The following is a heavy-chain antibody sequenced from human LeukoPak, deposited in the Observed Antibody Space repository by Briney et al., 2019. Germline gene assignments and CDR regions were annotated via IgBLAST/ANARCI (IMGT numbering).Heavy chain of an antibody. CDR2: INPSGGST. CDR3: AREGGRTGTPNNWFDP. D-gene: IGHD4-17*01. CDR1: GYTFTSYY. V-gene: IGHV1-46*01. J-gene: IGHJ5*02. Sequence: GASVKVSCKASGYTFTSYYIHWVRQAPGQGLEWMGIINPSGGSTSYAQKFQGRVTMTRDTPTSTVYMELSSLRSEDTAVYYCAREGGRTGTPNNWFDPWGQGTLVTVSS.